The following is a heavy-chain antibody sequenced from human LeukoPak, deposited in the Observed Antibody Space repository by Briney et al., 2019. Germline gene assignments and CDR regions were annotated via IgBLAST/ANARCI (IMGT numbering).Heavy chain of an antibody. CDR1: GYTFMQYS. D-gene: IGHD6-13*01. J-gene: IGHJ6*03. CDR3: VREASAANAGYMDV. CDR2: VSPSHTTR. Sequence: ASVKVSCKASGYTFMQYSISWVRQAPGKGFEWMGWVSPSHTTRVYAQEFQGRVTMTADTNTNTVSMELRSLRFDDTAVYYCVREASAANAGYMDVWGTGTTVTVSS. V-gene: IGHV1-18*01.